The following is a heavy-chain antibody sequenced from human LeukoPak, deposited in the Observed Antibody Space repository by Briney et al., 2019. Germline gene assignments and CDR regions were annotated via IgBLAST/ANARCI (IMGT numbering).Heavy chain of an antibody. D-gene: IGHD3-22*01. J-gene: IGHJ3*02. CDR3: ARVGGMIVVPILWEPNHAFDI. CDR2: INHSGST. Sequence: TSETLSLTCAVYGGSFSGYYWSWIRQPPGKGLEWIGEINHSGSTNYNPSLKSRVTISVDTSKNQFSLKLSSVTAADTAVYYCARVGGMIVVPILWEPNHAFDIWGQGTMVTVSS. CDR1: GGSFSGYY. V-gene: IGHV4-34*01.